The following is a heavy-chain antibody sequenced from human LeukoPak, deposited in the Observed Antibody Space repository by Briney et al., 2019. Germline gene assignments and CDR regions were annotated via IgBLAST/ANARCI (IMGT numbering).Heavy chain of an antibody. CDR2: TSGSGGST. V-gene: IGHV3-23*01. Sequence: GGSLRLSCAASGFTFSSYAMSWVRQAPGKGLEWVSATSGSGGSTYYADSVKGRFTISRDNSKNTLYLQMNSLRAEDTAVYYCAKNTNFIAAAGTFDYWGQGTLVTVSS. D-gene: IGHD6-13*01. J-gene: IGHJ4*02. CDR1: GFTFSSYA. CDR3: AKNTNFIAAAGTFDY.